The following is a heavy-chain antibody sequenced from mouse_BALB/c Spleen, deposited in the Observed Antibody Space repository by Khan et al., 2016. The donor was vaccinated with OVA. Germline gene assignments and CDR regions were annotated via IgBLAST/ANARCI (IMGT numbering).Heavy chain of an antibody. CDR1: GFTFSSYS. D-gene: IGHD4-1*01. J-gene: IGHJ3*01. CDR2: MSSGGDYT. Sequence: EVELVESGGDLVKPGGSLKLSCAASGFTFSSYSMSWVRQIPDKRLEWVATMSSGGDYTYYPDSVKGRFTISRDNAKNTLYLQMSSLKSEDTAMYYCASHLTGSFAYWGQWTLVTVSA. CDR3: ASHLTGSFAY. V-gene: IGHV5-6*01.